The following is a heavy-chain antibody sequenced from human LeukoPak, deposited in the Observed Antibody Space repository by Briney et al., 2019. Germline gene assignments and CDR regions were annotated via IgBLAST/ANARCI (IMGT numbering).Heavy chain of an antibody. D-gene: IGHD5-12*01. CDR1: GFTFSSYS. Sequence: GGSLRLSCAASGFTFSSYSXNWVXRAPGXGLEWVSSISSSSSYIYYADSVKGRFTISRDNAKNSLYLQMNSLRDEDTAVYYCARGYMVAPDCWGQGTLVTVSS. V-gene: IGHV3-21*01. J-gene: IGHJ4*02. CDR2: ISSSSSYI. CDR3: ARGYMVAPDC.